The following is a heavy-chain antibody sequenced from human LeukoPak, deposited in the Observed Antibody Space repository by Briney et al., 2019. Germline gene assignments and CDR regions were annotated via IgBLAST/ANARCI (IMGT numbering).Heavy chain of an antibody. V-gene: IGHV4-59*01. CDR3: ASDYGDRTNNYYYYYMDV. J-gene: IGHJ6*03. D-gene: IGHD4-17*01. CDR2: IYYSGST. CDR1: GGSISSYY. Sequence: SETLSLTCTVSGGSISSYYWSWIRQPPGKGLEWIGYIYYSGSTNYNPSLKSRVTISVDMSKNQFSLKLSSVTAADTAVYYCASDYGDRTNNYYYYYMDVWGKGTTVTVSS.